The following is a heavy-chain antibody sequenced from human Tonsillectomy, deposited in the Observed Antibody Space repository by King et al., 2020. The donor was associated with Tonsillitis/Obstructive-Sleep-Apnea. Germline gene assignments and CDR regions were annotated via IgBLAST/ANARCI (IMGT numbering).Heavy chain of an antibody. J-gene: IGHJ6*03. CDR2: INTNTGNP. Sequence: VQLVESGSELKKPGASVKVSCKASEYVFTSYVINWVRQAPGQGLEWMGWINTNTGNPTYAQGFTGRFVFSLDTSLSTAYLQIISLKGEDTAVYYCARTPGVPPADRYYYNYMALGGKGPTVTVSS. CDR3: ARTPGVPPADRYYYNYMAL. D-gene: IGHD2-2*01. CDR1: EYVFTSYV. V-gene: IGHV7-4-1*02.